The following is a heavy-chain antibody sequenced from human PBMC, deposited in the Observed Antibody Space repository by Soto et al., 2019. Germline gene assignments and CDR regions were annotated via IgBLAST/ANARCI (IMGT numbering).Heavy chain of an antibody. CDR1: GYTFTSYG. V-gene: IGHV1-18*01. D-gene: IGHD2-2*01. Sequence: ASVKVSCKASGYTFTSYGISWVRQAPGQGLEWMGWISAYNGNTNYAQKLQGRVTMTTDTSTSTAYMGLRSLSSDDTAVYYCARDPRDMGYCSSTSCANWFDPWGQGTLVTVSS. CDR2: ISAYNGNT. CDR3: ARDPRDMGYCSSTSCANWFDP. J-gene: IGHJ5*02.